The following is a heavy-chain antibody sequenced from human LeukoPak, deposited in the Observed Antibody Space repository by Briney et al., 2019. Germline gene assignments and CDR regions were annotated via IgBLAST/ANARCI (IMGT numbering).Heavy chain of an antibody. V-gene: IGHV3-30*01. J-gene: IGHJ2*01. CDR3: ARVSSSWYQDWYFDL. Sequence: SVKGRFTISRDNSKNTLYLQMNSLRADDTAVYYCARVSSSWYQDWYFDLWGRGTLVTVSS. D-gene: IGHD6-13*01.